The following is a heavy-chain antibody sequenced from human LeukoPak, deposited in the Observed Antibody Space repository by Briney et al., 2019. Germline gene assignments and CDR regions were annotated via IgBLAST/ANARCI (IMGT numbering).Heavy chain of an antibody. CDR1: GGTFSSYA. D-gene: IGHD5-24*01. CDR3: ARPGMATVGVGLDY. J-gene: IGHJ4*02. V-gene: IGHV1-69*13. CDR2: IIPIFGTA. Sequence: ASVKVSCKASGGTFSSYAISWVRQAPGQGLEWMGGIIPIFGTANYAQKFQGRVTITADESTSTAYMELSSLRSEDTAVYYCARPGMATVGVGLDYWGQGTLVTVSS.